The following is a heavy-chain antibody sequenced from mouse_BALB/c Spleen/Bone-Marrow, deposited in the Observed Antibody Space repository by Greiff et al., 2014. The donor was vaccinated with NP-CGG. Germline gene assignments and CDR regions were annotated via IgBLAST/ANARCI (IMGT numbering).Heavy chain of an antibody. Sequence: VQLVESGAELVKPGASVKLSCKASGYTFSNYYMYWVKQRPGQGLEWIGESNPSNGGSNFNEKFKSKATLTVDKSSSTAYMQLSSLTSEDSAVYYCTRSNYGYWYFDAWGAGTTVTVSS. D-gene: IGHD1-1*01. CDR3: TRSNYGYWYFDA. J-gene: IGHJ1*01. CDR1: GYTFSNYY. CDR2: SNPSNGGS. V-gene: IGHV1S81*02.